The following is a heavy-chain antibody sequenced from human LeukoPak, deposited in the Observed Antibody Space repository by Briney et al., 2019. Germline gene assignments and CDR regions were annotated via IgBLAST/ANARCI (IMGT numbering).Heavy chain of an antibody. V-gene: IGHV1-69*04. Sequence: SVKVSCKASGGTFSSYAISWVRQAPGQGLEWMGRIIPILGIANYAQKFQGRVTITADKSTSTAYMELSSLRSEDTAVYYCARERGYSYGYDWGQETLVTVSS. CDR3: ARERGYSYGYD. CDR1: GGTFSSYA. D-gene: IGHD5-18*01. J-gene: IGHJ4*02. CDR2: IIPILGIA.